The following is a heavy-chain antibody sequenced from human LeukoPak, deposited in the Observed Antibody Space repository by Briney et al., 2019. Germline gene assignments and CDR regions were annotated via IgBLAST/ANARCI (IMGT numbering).Heavy chain of an antibody. D-gene: IGHD3-10*01. CDR2: IYYSGST. CDR3: ARAGGILWFGESGGLDY. Sequence: TSQSPSLTSTVSGDSTTSSSSDWGWSRQPPGIGLEWVVTIYYSGSTSYNPPLKSRVTISLDTSKNQFSLRLSSVTAADTAVYYCARAGGILWFGESGGLDYWGPGTLVTVSS. V-gene: IGHV4-39*07. J-gene: IGHJ4*02. CDR1: GDSTTSSSSD.